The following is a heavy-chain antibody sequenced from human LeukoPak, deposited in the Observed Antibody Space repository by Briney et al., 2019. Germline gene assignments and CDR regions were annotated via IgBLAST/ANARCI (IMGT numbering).Heavy chain of an antibody. J-gene: IGHJ5*02. CDR3: ARGGGGYGDYTP. V-gene: IGHV1-46*01. Sequence: ASVKLSCKASGYTFTSYYMHWARQAPGQGLEWMGIINPSGGSTSYAQKFQGRVTMTRDTSTSTVYMELSSLRSGDTAVYYCARGGGGYGDYTPWGQGTLVTVSS. CDR1: GYTFTSYY. CDR2: INPSGGST. D-gene: IGHD4-17*01.